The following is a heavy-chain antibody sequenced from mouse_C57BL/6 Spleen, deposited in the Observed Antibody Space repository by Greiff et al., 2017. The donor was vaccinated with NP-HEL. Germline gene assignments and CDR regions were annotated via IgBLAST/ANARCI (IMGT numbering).Heavy chain of an antibody. CDR2: ISSGSSTI. CDR3: AILTDWFAY. Sequence: EVKLMESGGGLVKPGGSLKLSCAASGFTFSDYGMHWVRQAPEKGLEWVAYISSGSSTIYYADTVKGRFTISRDNAKNTLFLQMTSLRSEDTAMYYCAILTDWFAYWGQGTLVTVSA. V-gene: IGHV5-17*01. J-gene: IGHJ3*01. CDR1: GFTFSDYG.